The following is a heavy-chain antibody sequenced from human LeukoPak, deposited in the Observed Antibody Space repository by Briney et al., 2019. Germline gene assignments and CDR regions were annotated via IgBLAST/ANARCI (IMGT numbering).Heavy chain of an antibody. CDR3: ARGGYSYGHDY. V-gene: IGHV3-7*01. D-gene: IGHD5-18*01. Sequence: GGSLRLSCAASGFAFSDYWMSWVRQAPGKGLEWVAKIKPDGSEKYYVDSVKGRFTTSRDKAKNSLYLQMNSLRDEDTAVYYCARGGYSYGHDYWGQGTLVTVSS. CDR1: GFAFSDYW. J-gene: IGHJ4*02. CDR2: IKPDGSEK.